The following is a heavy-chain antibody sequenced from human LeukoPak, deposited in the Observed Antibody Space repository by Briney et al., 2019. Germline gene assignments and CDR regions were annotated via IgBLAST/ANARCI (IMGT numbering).Heavy chain of an antibody. J-gene: IGHJ4*02. CDR1: GFTFSSYA. D-gene: IGHD3-10*01. V-gene: IGHV3-23*05. CDR2: IDGSSSGT. Sequence: GGSLRLSCAASGFTFSSYAVSWVRQAPGKGVEWGSAIDGSSSGTWYADSVKGRFTISRDNSKNTLYVQMDSLRAEDTAVYYCAPFIMSRGGYFDYWGQGTLVTVSS. CDR3: APFIMSRGGYFDY.